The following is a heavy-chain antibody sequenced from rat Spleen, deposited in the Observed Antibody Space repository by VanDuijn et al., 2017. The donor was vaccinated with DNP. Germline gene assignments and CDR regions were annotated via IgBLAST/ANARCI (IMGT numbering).Heavy chain of an antibody. CDR3: IRDGGGNWFAH. V-gene: IGHV2-63*01. D-gene: IGHD3-6*01. Sequence: QVQLKESGPGLVQPSETLSLTCTVSGFSLTSYSVSWVRQTSGKGPEWMGRIWYDGDTAYNSVLKSRLSISRDTSKNQVFLKMSSLQTGDTGTYYCIRDGGGNWFAHWGQGVIVTVSS. CDR2: IWYDGDT. J-gene: IGHJ2*01. CDR1: GFSLTSYS.